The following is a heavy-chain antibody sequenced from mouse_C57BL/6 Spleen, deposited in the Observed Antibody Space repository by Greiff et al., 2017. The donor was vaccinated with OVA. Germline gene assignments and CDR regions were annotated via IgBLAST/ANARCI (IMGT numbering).Heavy chain of an antibody. Sequence: VHVKQSGPELVKPGASVKISCKASGYSFTGYYMHWVKQSSEKSLEWIGEINPSTGGTSYNQKFKGKATLTVDKSSSTAYMQLKSLTSEDSAVYYCARDGSSYWYFDVWGTGTTVTVSS. CDR2: INPSTGGT. D-gene: IGHD1-1*01. V-gene: IGHV1-43*01. J-gene: IGHJ1*03. CDR1: GYSFTGYY. CDR3: ARDGSSYWYFDV.